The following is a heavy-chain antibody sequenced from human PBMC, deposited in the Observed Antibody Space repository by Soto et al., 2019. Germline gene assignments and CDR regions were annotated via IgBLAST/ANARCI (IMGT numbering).Heavy chain of an antibody. CDR1: GFTFSSYS. CDR3: ARDWLATTGMDV. Sequence: EVPLVESGGGLVKPGGSLRLSCAASGFTFSSYSMNWVRQAPGKGLEWVSSISSSSSYIYYADSVKGRFTISRDNAKNSLYLQMNSLRAEDTAVYYCARDWLATTGMDVWGQGTTVTVSS. V-gene: IGHV3-21*01. D-gene: IGHD5-12*01. CDR2: ISSSSSYI. J-gene: IGHJ6*02.